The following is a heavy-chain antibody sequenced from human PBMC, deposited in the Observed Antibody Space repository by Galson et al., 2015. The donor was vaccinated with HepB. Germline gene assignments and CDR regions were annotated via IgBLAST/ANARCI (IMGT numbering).Heavy chain of an antibody. CDR1: GFRFTNYA. CDR2: ISPNVRYT. Sequence: SLRLSCAASGFRFTNYAMSWVRQAPAKGLEWVSGISPNVRYTYYADPVKGRFTISRDNSKDTLYLQMNILRAEDTAVYYCAKRLYSSTSSDFDYWGQGTLVTVSS. V-gene: IGHV3-23*01. J-gene: IGHJ4*02. D-gene: IGHD6-6*01. CDR3: AKRLYSSTSSDFDY.